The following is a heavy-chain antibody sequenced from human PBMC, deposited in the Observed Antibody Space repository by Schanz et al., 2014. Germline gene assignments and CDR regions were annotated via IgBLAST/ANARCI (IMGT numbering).Heavy chain of an antibody. Sequence: QLQLQESGPGLVKPLETLSLTCTVSGGSISTSNHYWGWIRQPPGKGLEWIGSIYYSGNTYYNPSLGVGITISGDTTKNQSPRRWGSVTAADTAVYYCARQNLGYCSSTDCKNWFDPWGQGTLVTVSS. CDR2: IYYSGNT. V-gene: IGHV4-39*01. J-gene: IGHJ5*02. CDR3: ARQNLGYCSSTDCKNWFDP. CDR1: GGSISTSNHY. D-gene: IGHD2-2*01.